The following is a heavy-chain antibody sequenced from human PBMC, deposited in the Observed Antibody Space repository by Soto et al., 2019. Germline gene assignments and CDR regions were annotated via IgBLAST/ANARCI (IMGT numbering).Heavy chain of an antibody. D-gene: IGHD1-1*01. CDR2: ISAHNGNT. J-gene: IGHJ4*02. CDR1: GYGFTTYG. V-gene: IGHV1-18*01. CDR3: ARGRYGDY. Sequence: QVHLVQSGAEVKKPGASVKVSCKGSGYGFTTYGITWVRQAPGQGLEWMAWISAHNGNTNYAQKLQGRVTVTRDTSTSPAYMGLRSLRSDDTAVDYCARGRYGDYWGQGALVTVSS.